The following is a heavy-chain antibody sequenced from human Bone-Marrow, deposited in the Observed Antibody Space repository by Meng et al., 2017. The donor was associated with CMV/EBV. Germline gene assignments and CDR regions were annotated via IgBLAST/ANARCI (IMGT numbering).Heavy chain of an antibody. D-gene: IGHD2-15*01. CDR2: INPTSGGT. Sequence: ASVKVSCKASGYTFTGYDMHWVRQAPGQGLEWMGVINPTSGGTNYAEKFKGRFTMTRDKSTSTDYMELSRLRSDDTAVYYCARDRRAVVGLTPKLRRYGMDVWGQGTTVTVSS. CDR1: GYTFTGYD. J-gene: IGHJ6*02. V-gene: IGHV1-2*02. CDR3: ARDRRAVVGLTPKLRRYGMDV.